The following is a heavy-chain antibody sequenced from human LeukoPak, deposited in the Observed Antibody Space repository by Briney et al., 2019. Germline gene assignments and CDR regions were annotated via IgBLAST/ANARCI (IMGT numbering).Heavy chain of an antibody. CDR2: TYSGGST. V-gene: IGHV3-66*02. J-gene: IGHJ3*02. CDR1: GFTVSSHY. Sequence: GGSLRLSCAASGFTVSSHYMSWVRQAPGKGLEWVSTTYSGGSTYYADSMKGRFTISRDNSKNTLYLQMNSLRAEDTAVYYCARGSSWPMFDIWGQGTMVTVSS. CDR3: ARGSSWPMFDI. D-gene: IGHD6-13*01.